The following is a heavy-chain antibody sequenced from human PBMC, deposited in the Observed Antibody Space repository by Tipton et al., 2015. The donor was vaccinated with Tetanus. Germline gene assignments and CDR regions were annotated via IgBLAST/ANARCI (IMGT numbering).Heavy chain of an antibody. D-gene: IGHD1-26*01. Sequence: LRLSCTVSGGSISSGGYYWSWIRQHPGKGLEWIGDIYYSGSTYYNPSLKSRVTLSVDTSKNQFSLKLNSVTAADTAVYYCARDQARGARGWNYFDYWGQGTLVTVSS. J-gene: IGHJ4*02. CDR2: IYYSGST. V-gene: IGHV4-31*02. CDR1: GGSISSGGYY. CDR3: ARDQARGARGWNYFDY.